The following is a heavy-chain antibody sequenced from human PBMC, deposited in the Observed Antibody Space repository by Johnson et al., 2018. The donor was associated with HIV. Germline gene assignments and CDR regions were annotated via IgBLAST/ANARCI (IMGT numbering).Heavy chain of an antibody. Sequence: EVQLVESGGGVVQPGRSLRLSCAASGFTFSSYAMHWVRQVPGKGLEWVSVIYSGSNTYHADSVKGRFTISRDNSKNTLYLQMNSLRADDTAVYYCARDSVDHGDYRGAFDIWGQGTMVTVSS. CDR3: ARDSVDHGDYRGAFDI. J-gene: IGHJ3*02. CDR2: IYSGSNT. CDR1: GFTFSSYA. D-gene: IGHD4-17*01. V-gene: IGHV3-66*01.